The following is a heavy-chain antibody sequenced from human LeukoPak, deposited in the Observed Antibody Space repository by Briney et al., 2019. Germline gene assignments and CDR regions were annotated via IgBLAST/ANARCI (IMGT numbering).Heavy chain of an antibody. CDR2: ISSSGSTI. Sequence: GGSLRLSCAASGFTFSSYEMNWVRQAPGKGLEWVSYISSSGSTIYYADSVKGRFTISRDNAKNSLYLQMNSLRAEDTAVYYCANYYGSGALGRHGMDFWGKGTTVTVSS. J-gene: IGHJ6*04. CDR3: ANYYGSGALGRHGMDF. D-gene: IGHD3-10*01. V-gene: IGHV3-48*03. CDR1: GFTFSSYE.